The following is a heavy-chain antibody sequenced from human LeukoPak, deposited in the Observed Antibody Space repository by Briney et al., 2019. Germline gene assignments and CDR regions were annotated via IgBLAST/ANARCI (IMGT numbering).Heavy chain of an antibody. J-gene: IGHJ4*02. D-gene: IGHD1-26*01. Sequence: GGSLRLSCAASGFTFTDAWMTWVRQAPGKGLEWVGRIKRKSDGGTTDYAAPVKGRFTISRDDSRNTLYLQMSSLKTEDAAVYYCTTESYSGSYTLDYWGQGTLVTVSS. V-gene: IGHV3-15*01. CDR1: GFTFTDAW. CDR2: IKRKSDGGTT. CDR3: TTESYSGSYTLDY.